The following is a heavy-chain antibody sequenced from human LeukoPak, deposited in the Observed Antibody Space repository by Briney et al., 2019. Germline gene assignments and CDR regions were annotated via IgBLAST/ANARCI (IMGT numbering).Heavy chain of an antibody. D-gene: IGHD6-19*01. V-gene: IGHV5-51*01. CDR1: GYTFTVYW. CDR3: ARRIAVADAFDY. CDR2: IYPGDSDT. J-gene: IGHJ4*02. Sequence: GESLKISCKGSGYTFTVYWISWVRQMPGKGQEWMGIIYPGDSDTRYSPSFQGQVTISADKSMDTSYLQWSSLKASDTAMYYCARRIAVADAFDYWGQGTLVTVYS.